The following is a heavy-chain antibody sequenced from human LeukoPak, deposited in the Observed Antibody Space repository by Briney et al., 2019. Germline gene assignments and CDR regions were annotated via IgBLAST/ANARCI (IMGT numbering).Heavy chain of an antibody. J-gene: IGHJ5*02. CDR3: ARGTWRFDYGDSGFDP. V-gene: IGHV3-66*01. Sequence: GGSLRLSCAASGITVSDNYMSWVRQAPGKGLEWVSVIYSGGSTYYADSVKGRFTISRDNSKSTLYLQMNSLRAEDTAVYYCARGTWRFDYGDSGFDPWGQGTLVTVSS. D-gene: IGHD4-17*01. CDR2: IYSGGST. CDR1: GITVSDNY.